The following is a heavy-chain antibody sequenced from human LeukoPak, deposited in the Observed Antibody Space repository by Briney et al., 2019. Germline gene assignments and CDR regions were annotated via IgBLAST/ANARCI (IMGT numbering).Heavy chain of an antibody. Sequence: GGSLRLSCTASKFTFSHYGMQWVRQAPGKGREWVAVISSDGGIKVYADSVKGRFTLSRDNSITTVDLQMNSLRAEDTAVYYCVKEYHSRGFGAYFDYWGQGTLVTVSS. CDR3: VKEYHSRGFGAYFDY. V-gene: IGHV3-30*18. CDR2: ISSDGGIK. J-gene: IGHJ4*02. CDR1: KFTFSHYG. D-gene: IGHD3-3*01.